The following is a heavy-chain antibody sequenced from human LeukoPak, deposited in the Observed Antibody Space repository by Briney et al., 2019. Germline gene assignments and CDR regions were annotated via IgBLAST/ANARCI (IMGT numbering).Heavy chain of an antibody. CDR2: VSYDGSIK. CDR1: GFTFSSYA. CDR3: ARDLPLLRS. Sequence: GRSLRLSCAASGFTFSSYAMHWVRQAPGKGLEWVAVVSYDGSIKYYADSVKGRFTISRDNAKNSLYLQMNYLRAEDTAVYYCARDLPLLRSWGQGTLVTVSS. D-gene: IGHD2/OR15-2a*01. V-gene: IGHV3-30*04. J-gene: IGHJ4*02.